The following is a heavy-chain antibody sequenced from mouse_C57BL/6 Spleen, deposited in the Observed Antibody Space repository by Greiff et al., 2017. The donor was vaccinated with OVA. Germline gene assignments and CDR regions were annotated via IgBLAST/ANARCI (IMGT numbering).Heavy chain of an antibody. Sequence: QVHVKQSGAELVKPGASVKISCKASGYAFSSYWMNWVKQRPGKGLEWIGQIYPGDGDTNYNGKFKGKATLTADKSSSTAYMQLSSLTSEDSAVYFCARKGAYYSNSYAMDYWGQGTSVTVSS. CDR1: GYAFSSYW. D-gene: IGHD2-5*01. CDR2: IYPGDGDT. CDR3: ARKGAYYSNSYAMDY. V-gene: IGHV1-80*01. J-gene: IGHJ4*01.